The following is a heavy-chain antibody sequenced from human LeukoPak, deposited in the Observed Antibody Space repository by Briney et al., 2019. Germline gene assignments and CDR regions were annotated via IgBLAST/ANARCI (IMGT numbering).Heavy chain of an antibody. CDR1: GGSVTYTNYY. CDR3: ARLYGLIQLWSAADY. CDR2: IYYNGKT. J-gene: IGHJ4*02. V-gene: IGHV4-39*01. Sequence: KPSETLSLTCTVSGGSVTYTNYYWGWIRQPPGKGLQWIGVIYYNGKTYYNPSLKSRVTVAVDTSKNQFSLKLSSVTAADTAVYYCARLYGLIQLWSAADYWGQGTLVTVSS. D-gene: IGHD5-18*01.